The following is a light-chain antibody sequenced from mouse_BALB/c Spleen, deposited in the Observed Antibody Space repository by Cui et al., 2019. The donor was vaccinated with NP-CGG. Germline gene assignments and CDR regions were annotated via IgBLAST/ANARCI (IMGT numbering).Light chain of an antibody. V-gene: IGLV1*01. CDR2: GTN. CDR3: ALWYSNHWV. J-gene: IGLJ1*01. Sequence: QAVVTQESAPTTSPGETVTLTCRSSTGAVTTSNYTSWVQEKPNHLFTGLIGGTNNRAPGVPARFSGSLIGDKAALTITGAQTEDETIYFCALWYSNHWVFGGGTKLTVL. CDR1: TGAVTTSNY.